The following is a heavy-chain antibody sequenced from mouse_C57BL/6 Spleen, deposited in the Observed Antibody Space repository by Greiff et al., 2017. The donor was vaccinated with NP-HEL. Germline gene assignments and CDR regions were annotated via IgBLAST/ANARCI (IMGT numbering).Heavy chain of an antibody. CDR3: ARSGYYGSSWFAY. Sequence: QVQLQQPGTELVKPGASVKLSCKASGYTFTSYWMHWVKQRPGQGLEWIGNINPSNGGPNYNEKFTSKATLTVDKSSSTAYMQLSSLTSEDSAVYYCARSGYYGSSWFAYWGQGTLVTVSA. J-gene: IGHJ3*01. D-gene: IGHD1-1*01. CDR2: INPSNGGP. V-gene: IGHV1-53*01. CDR1: GYTFTSYW.